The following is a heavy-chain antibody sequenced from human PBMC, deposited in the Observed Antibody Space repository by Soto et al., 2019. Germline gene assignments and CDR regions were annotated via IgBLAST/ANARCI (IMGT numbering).Heavy chain of an antibody. D-gene: IGHD3-22*01. CDR3: ASTITMISVPSYYYYYGMDV. CDR2: ISYDGSNK. J-gene: IGHJ6*02. V-gene: IGHV3-30-3*01. CDR1: GFTFSSYA. Sequence: GGSLRLSCAASGFTFSSYAMHWVRQAPGKGLEWVAVISYDGSNKYYADSVKGRFTISRDNSKNTLYLQMNSLRAEDTAVYYCASTITMISVPSYYYYYGMDVWGQGTTVTVSS.